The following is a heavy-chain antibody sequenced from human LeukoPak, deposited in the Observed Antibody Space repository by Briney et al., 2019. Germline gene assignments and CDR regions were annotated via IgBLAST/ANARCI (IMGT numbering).Heavy chain of an antibody. Sequence: GGSLRLSCAASGFTFSSYAMSWVRQAPGKGLEWVSAISGSGGSTYYADSVKGRFTISRDNSKNTLYLQMNSLRAEDTAVYYCAKDSRYYDFWSGYSFDAFDIWGQGTMVTVSS. CDR2: ISGSGGST. V-gene: IGHV3-23*01. D-gene: IGHD3-3*01. J-gene: IGHJ3*02. CDR3: AKDSRYYDFWSGYSFDAFDI. CDR1: GFTFSSYA.